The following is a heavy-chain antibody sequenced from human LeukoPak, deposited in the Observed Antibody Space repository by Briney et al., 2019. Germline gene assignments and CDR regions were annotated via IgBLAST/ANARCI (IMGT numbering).Heavy chain of an antibody. Sequence: HGASLKISCKGSGYSFTSYWISWVRQMPGKGLEWMGRIDPSDSYTNYSPSFQGHVTISADKSISTAYLQWSSLKASDTAMYYCARHNYYDSSGYPGGFDYWGQGTLVTVSS. V-gene: IGHV5-10-1*01. CDR1: GYSFTSYW. CDR2: IDPSDSYT. J-gene: IGHJ4*02. D-gene: IGHD3-22*01. CDR3: ARHNYYDSSGYPGGFDY.